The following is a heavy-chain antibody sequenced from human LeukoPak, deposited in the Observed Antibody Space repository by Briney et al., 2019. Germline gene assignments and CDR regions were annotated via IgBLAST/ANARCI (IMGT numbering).Heavy chain of an antibody. CDR2: IYYSGST. Sequence: SETLSLTCTVSGGSISSYYWSWIRQPPGKGLEWIGYIYYSGSTNYNPPLKSRVTISVDTSKNQFSLKLSSVTAADTAVYYCARDRYYYDSSGFGWFDPWGQGTLVTVSS. CDR1: GGSISSYY. D-gene: IGHD3-22*01. CDR3: ARDRYYYDSSGFGWFDP. V-gene: IGHV4-59*01. J-gene: IGHJ5*02.